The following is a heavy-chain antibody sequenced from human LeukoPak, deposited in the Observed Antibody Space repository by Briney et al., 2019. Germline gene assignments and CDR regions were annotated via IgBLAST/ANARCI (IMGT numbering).Heavy chain of an antibody. D-gene: IGHD1-7*01. CDR1: GFTFSSYG. J-gene: IGHJ6*03. V-gene: IGHV3-33*01. Sequence: PGGSLRLSCAASGFTFSSYGMHWVRQAPGKGLEWVAVIWYDGSNKYYADSVKGRFTISRDNSKNTLYLQMNSLRAEDTAVYYCARARQGTPYYYYYMDVWGKGTTVTVSS. CDR2: IWYDGSNK. CDR3: ARARQGTPYYYYYMDV.